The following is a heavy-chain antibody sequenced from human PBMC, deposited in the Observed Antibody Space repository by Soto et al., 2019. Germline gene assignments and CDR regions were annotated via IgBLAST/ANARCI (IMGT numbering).Heavy chain of an antibody. J-gene: IGHJ4*02. Sequence: QVQLVQSGAEVKKPGASVKVSCKASGYTFTSYYMHWVRQAPGQGLEWMGIINPSGGSTSYAQKSQGRGTMTRDTSTSTLYMELSSLRSEDTAEYYCVRARCSGGSCYQADYWGQGTLVTVSS. CDR2: INPSGGST. CDR1: GYTFTSYY. V-gene: IGHV1-46*03. D-gene: IGHD2-15*01. CDR3: VRARCSGGSCYQADY.